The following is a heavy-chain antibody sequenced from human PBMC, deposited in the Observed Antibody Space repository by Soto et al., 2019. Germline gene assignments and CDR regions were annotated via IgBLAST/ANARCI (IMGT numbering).Heavy chain of an antibody. CDR2: ISSSSSTI. D-gene: IGHD2-15*01. V-gene: IGHV3-48*01. CDR1: GFTFSSYS. J-gene: IGHJ4*02. Sequence: GGSLRLSCAASGFTFSSYSMNWVRQAPGKGLEWVSYISSSSSTIYYADSVKGRFTISRDNAKNSLYLQMNSLRAEDTAVYYCARLVGYCSGGSCYSIDYWGQGTLVTVSS. CDR3: ARLVGYCSGGSCYSIDY.